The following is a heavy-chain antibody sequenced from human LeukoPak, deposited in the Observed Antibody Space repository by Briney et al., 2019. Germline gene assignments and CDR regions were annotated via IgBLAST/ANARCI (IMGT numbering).Heavy chain of an antibody. CDR3: ARLYSSSSGLRASDY. V-gene: IGHV3-48*03. CDR2: ISSRGTTT. Sequence: QSGGSLRLSCVASGFTVSSNYMSWVRQAPGKGLEWVSYISSRGTTTYYADSVKGRFTISRDDAKNSLYLHMNSLRVEDTAVYYCARLYSSSSGLRASDYWGQGTLVTVSS. D-gene: IGHD6-6*01. J-gene: IGHJ4*02. CDR1: GFTVSSNY.